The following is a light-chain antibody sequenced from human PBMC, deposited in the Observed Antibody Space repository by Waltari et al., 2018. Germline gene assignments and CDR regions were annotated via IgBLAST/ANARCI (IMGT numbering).Light chain of an antibody. CDR2: DAS. CDR1: QGISKY. J-gene: IGKJ1*01. CDR3: QKDGTLPAT. Sequence: ELMLTQSPGTLSLSPAERATLSCRANQGISKYLAWYQQKPGQPPRLLIYDASSRATGIPDRFSGSGSGTDFSLTISRLEPEDFAVYYCQKDGTLPATFGQGTKVEIK. V-gene: IGKV3-20*01.